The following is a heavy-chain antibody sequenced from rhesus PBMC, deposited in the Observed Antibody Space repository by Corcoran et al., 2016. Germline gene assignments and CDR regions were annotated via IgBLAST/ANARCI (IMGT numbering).Heavy chain of an antibody. CDR3: ARRRYSSWLNAFDF. CDR1: GGSISSNY. D-gene: IGHD6-13*01. CDR2: IYGGSGST. V-gene: IGHV4-147*01. J-gene: IGHJ3*01. Sequence: QVQLQESGPGLVKPSETLSLTCAVSGGSISSNYWSWICQSPGMGLEWIGYIYGGSGSTSYNPSHKMLVTISTDTSKHPCSLKLSSVTAADTAVYYCARRRYSSWLNAFDFWGQGLRVTVSS.